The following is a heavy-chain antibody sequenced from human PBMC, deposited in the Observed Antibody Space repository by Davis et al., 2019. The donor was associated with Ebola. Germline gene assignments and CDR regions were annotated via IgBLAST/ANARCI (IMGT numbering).Heavy chain of an antibody. CDR2: IYYSGSI. D-gene: IGHD3-10*01. CDR3: ARPAMVRGVDAFDI. V-gene: IGHV4-39*07. CDR1: GGSISSSTYY. Sequence: SETLSLTCTVSGGSISSSTYYWGWIRQPPGKGLEWIGSIYYSGSIYYSPSLKSRVTISFDTSKNQFSLKVTSVTAADTAMYYCARPAMVRGVDAFDIWGQGTMVTVSS. J-gene: IGHJ3*02.